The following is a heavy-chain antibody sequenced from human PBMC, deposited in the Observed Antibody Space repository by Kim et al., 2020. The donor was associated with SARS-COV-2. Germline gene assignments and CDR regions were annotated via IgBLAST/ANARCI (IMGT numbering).Heavy chain of an antibody. CDR3: ARGITIFGVVTNGMDV. V-gene: IGHV4-31*02. J-gene: IGHJ6*02. D-gene: IGHD3-3*01. Sequence: SLKSRVTISVYTSKNQLSLKLSSVTAADTAVYYCARGITIFGVVTNGMDVWGQGTTVTVSS.